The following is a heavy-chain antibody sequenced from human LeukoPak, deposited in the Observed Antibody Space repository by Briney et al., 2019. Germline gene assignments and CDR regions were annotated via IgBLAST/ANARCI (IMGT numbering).Heavy chain of an antibody. D-gene: IGHD5-12*01. V-gene: IGHV3-23*01. Sequence: GGSLRLTCAASGFTLSSYVMSWVRQAPGKGLEWVSAISGSGGSTYYADSVKGRFTISRDNSKNTLYLQMNSLRAEDTAVYYCAKADIVATIYNYWGQGTLVTVSS. CDR1: GFTLSSYV. J-gene: IGHJ4*02. CDR3: AKADIVATIYNY. CDR2: ISGSGGST.